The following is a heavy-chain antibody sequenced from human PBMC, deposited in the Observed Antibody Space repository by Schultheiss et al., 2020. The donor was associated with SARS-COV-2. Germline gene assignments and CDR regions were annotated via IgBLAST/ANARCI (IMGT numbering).Heavy chain of an antibody. Sequence: SCTVSGGSVSSGSYYWSWIRQHPGKGLEWIGYIYYSGSTYYNPSLKSRVTISVDTSKNQFSLKLSSVTAADTAVYYCARGAGGYCSGGSCYSYHYYGMDVWGQGTTVTVSS. CDR3: ARGAGGYCSGGSCYSYHYYGMDV. V-gene: IGHV4-31*03. CDR2: IYYSGST. J-gene: IGHJ6*02. CDR1: GGSVSSGSYY. D-gene: IGHD2-15*01.